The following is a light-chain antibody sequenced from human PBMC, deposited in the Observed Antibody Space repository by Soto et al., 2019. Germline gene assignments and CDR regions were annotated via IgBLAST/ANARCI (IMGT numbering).Light chain of an antibody. CDR2: EVS. CDR1: SSDVGAYNY. J-gene: IGLJ1*01. CDR3: SSYTSSSTFV. Sequence: QSVLTQPASVSGSPGQSITISRTGTSSDVGAYNYVSWYQHHPGKAPKLIIYEVSNRPSGLSNRFSGSKSGNTASLTISGLQAEDEADYYCSSYTSSSTFVFGTGTKVTV. V-gene: IGLV2-14*01.